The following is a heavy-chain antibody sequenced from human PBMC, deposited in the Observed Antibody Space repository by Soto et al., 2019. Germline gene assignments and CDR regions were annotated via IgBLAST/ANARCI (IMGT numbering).Heavy chain of an antibody. J-gene: IGHJ4*02. Sequence: QVVETGGDLIQPGGSLRLSCAAAGFTVNNIYMSRVRQAPRKGLEWVKTISDGGSTYYADSVKGRFTLSRDNSKNTLYLQMNSLRGEDTAVYYCSRDHTSGGYDYRGQGTLVTVSS. CDR1: GFTVNNIY. V-gene: IGHV3-53*02. CDR3: SRDHTSGGYDY. D-gene: IGHD5-12*01. CDR2: ISDGGST.